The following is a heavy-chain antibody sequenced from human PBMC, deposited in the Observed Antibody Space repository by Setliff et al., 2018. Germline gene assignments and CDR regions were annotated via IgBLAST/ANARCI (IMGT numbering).Heavy chain of an antibody. V-gene: IGHV1-18*01. Sequence: ASVKVSCKASGYIFTSYGISWVRQAPGQRLEWMGWINPGNGNTKYSQKFQGRVTMTTDTSTSTAYMELRSLRSDDTAVYYCARDLDYQYYYDSSGRDAFDIWGQGTMVTVSS. CDR2: INPGNGNT. CDR1: GYIFTSYG. CDR3: ARDLDYQYYYDSSGRDAFDI. D-gene: IGHD3-22*01. J-gene: IGHJ3*02.